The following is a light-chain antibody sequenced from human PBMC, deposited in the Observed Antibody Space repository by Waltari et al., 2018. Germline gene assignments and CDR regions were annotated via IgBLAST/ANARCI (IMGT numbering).Light chain of an antibody. J-gene: IGKJ1*01. Sequence: TCRASQAIRDSLALYQQKPGKAPKLLLYGASRLDSGVPFRFSGSGSGTDFTLTITSLQPEDFATYYCQHYYNIPRTFGQGTKVEVK. CDR1: QAIRDS. V-gene: IGKV1-NL1*01. CDR3: QHYYNIPRT. CDR2: GAS.